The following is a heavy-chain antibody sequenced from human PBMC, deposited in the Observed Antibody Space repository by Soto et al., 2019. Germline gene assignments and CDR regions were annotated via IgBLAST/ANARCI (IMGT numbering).Heavy chain of an antibody. CDR1: RFTFSSYA. CDR3: ARDRLNNAYNTFFDY. D-gene: IGHD1-1*01. CDR2: ISGSGGST. J-gene: IGHJ4*02. Sequence: GGSQRLSCVASRFTFSSYAMSWVRQAPGKGLEWVSAISGSGGSTYYADSVKGRFTISRDNSKNTLYLQMSSLTAEDTAVYFCARDRLNNAYNTFFDYWGQGTLVTVSS. V-gene: IGHV3-23*01.